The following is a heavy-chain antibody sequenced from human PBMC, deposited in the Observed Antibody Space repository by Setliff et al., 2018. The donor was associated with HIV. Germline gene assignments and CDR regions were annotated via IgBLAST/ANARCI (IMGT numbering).Heavy chain of an antibody. V-gene: IGHV4-61*09. CDR3: ARAKTIGVSAVFFDP. D-gene: IGHD3-3*01. CDR1: GGSMNSDSYS. J-gene: IGHJ5*02. CDR2: IYVGGSV. Sequence: TLSLTCTVSGGSMNSDSYSWTWLRQPAGKGPELIGHIYVGGSVIYNPSLASRVTISMVPSKNQFSLDLSSVTAADTAKYYCARAKTIGVSAVFFDPWGQGRPVTVSS.